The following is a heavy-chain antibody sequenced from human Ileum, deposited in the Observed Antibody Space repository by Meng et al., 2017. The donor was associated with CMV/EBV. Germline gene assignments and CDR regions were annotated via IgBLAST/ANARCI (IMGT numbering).Heavy chain of an antibody. D-gene: IGHD2-15*01. CDR2: ISNDGSNI. J-gene: IGHJ4*02. CDR3: AVGFCGTNCYSPDS. CDR1: GFTFNSYG. V-gene: IGHV3-30*03. Sequence: SGFTFNSYGMHWVRQAPGKGLEWVAAISNDGSNINYADSVKGRFIISRDNSKNTLYLQMDSLRSEDTAVYYCAVGFCGTNCYSPDSWGQGTLVTVSS.